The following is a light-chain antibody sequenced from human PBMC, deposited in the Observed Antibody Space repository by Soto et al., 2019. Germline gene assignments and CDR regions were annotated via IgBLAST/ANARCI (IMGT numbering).Light chain of an antibody. CDR1: QSVPNNH. V-gene: IGKV3-20*01. Sequence: EIVVTQSPGTLSLSPGERATLSCRASQSVPNNHLDWYQQKPGQAPRLLIFAASGRATGLPDRFSASGSGTDFTLSISRLVPEDVAVYFCQQYGNSPYTFGQGTKLEIK. CDR3: QQYGNSPYT. J-gene: IGKJ2*01. CDR2: AAS.